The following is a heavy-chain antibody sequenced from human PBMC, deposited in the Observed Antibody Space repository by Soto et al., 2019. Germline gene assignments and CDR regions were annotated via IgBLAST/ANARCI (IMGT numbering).Heavy chain of an antibody. V-gene: IGHV1-18*01. D-gene: IGHD2-2*01. J-gene: IGHJ4*02. CDR1: GYTFTSYG. CDR3: AREWVYCSSTSCYGDFDY. CDR2: ISAYNGNT. Sequence: QVPLVQSGAEVKKPGASVKVSCKASGYTFTSYGISWVRQAPGQGLEWMGWISAYNGNTNYAQKLQGRVTMTTDTSTSTAYMELRSLRSDDTAVYYCAREWVYCSSTSCYGDFDYWGQGTLVTVSS.